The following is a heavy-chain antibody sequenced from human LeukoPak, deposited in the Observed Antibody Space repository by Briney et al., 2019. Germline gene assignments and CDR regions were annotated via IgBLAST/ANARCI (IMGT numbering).Heavy chain of an antibody. V-gene: IGHV1-18*01. CDR2: ISAYSGYT. D-gene: IGHD3-22*01. J-gene: IGHJ4*02. CDR1: GYTFTGYG. CDR3: ARDERNHHDGSGYYTRAGVDY. Sequence: ASVKVSCTASGYTFTGYGISWVRQAPGQGLEWMGWISAYSGYTNYAQKLQGRVTMTTDTSTSTAHMELRSLRSDDTAVYYCARDERNHHDGSGYYTRAGVDYWGQGTLVTVSS.